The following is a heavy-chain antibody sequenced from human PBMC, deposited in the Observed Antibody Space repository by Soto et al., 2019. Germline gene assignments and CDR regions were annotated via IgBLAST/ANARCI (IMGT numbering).Heavy chain of an antibody. D-gene: IGHD3-10*01. CDR3: ARRGSGSYSDY. J-gene: IGHJ4*02. CDR1: CGSISSSSYY. CDR2: IYYSGST. Sequence: QLQLQESGPGLVKPSETLSLTCTVSCGSISSSSYYWGWIRQPPGKGLEWIGSIYYSGSTYYNPSLKSRVTISVDTSKNQFSLKLSSVTAADTAVYYCARRGSGSYSDYWGQGTLVTVSS. V-gene: IGHV4-39*01.